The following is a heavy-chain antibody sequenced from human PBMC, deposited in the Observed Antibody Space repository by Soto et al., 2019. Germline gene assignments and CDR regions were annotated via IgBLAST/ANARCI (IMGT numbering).Heavy chain of an antibody. V-gene: IGHV3-23*01. CDR2: ISATGGGT. CDR3: AKDRRAGGNSAFYFDF. D-gene: IGHD3-16*01. Sequence: PGGSVRLSCAASGFKFINYAMSWVRQAPGKGLEWVSLISATGGGTYYADSVKGRFTISRDNSHNTLYLQVHSLTAEDTAVYYCAKDRRAGGNSAFYFDFWGQGAQVTVSS. CDR1: GFKFINYA. J-gene: IGHJ4*02.